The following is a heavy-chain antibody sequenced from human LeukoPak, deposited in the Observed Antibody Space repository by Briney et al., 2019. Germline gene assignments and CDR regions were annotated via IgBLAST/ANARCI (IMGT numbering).Heavy chain of an antibody. CDR2: MYTSGST. CDR3: ARAVAGFYFDY. Sequence: TSETLSLTCTVSGGSISTYYWSWIRRPAGKGLEWIGRMYTSGSTNYNPSLKSRVTMSVDTSKNQFSLKLSSVTAADTAAYYCARAVAGFYFDYWGQGTLVTVSS. CDR1: GGSISTYY. D-gene: IGHD6-19*01. V-gene: IGHV4-4*07. J-gene: IGHJ4*02.